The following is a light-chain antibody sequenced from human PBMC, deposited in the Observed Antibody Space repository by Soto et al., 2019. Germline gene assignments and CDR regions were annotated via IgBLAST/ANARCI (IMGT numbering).Light chain of an antibody. CDR2: EVK. V-gene: IGLV2-14*01. Sequence: QSALTQPASVSGSPGQSITLSCTGSSSDVGDYNYVSWYQHHPGKAPKLLIYEVKNRPAGISARCSGSKSGNTASLTISGLQAEDEASYYCSSYTSSSTWVFGGGTKLTVL. J-gene: IGLJ3*02. CDR1: SSDVGDYNY. CDR3: SSYTSSSTWV.